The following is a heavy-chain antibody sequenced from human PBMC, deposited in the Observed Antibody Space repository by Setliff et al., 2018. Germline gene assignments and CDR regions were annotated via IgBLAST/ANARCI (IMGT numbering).Heavy chain of an antibody. CDR2: IYYRGDT. J-gene: IGHJ6*04. CDR1: GASISSGTYY. Sequence: SETLSLTCTVSGASISSGTYYWGWIRQPPGKGLEWIGRIYYRGDTYYNASLKGRLTISVDTAQNQFSLRLTSVTAADTAVYYCARMSGFLYIDVWGKGTTVTVSS. D-gene: IGHD3-3*01. CDR3: ARMSGFLYIDV. V-gene: IGHV4-39*01.